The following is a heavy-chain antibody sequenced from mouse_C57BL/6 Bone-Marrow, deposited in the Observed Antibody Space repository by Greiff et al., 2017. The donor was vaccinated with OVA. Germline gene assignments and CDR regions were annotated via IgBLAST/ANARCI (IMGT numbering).Heavy chain of an antibody. CDR3: ARSYYGSSYWYFDV. Sequence: QVQLQQSGPELVKPGASVKISCKASGYAFSSSWMNWVKQRPGTGLEWIGRIYPGDGDTNYNGKFKGKATLTADKSSSTAYMQLSSLTSEDSAVYFCARSYYGSSYWYFDVWGTGTTVTVSS. CDR2: IYPGDGDT. V-gene: IGHV1-82*01. CDR1: GYAFSSSW. J-gene: IGHJ1*03. D-gene: IGHD1-1*01.